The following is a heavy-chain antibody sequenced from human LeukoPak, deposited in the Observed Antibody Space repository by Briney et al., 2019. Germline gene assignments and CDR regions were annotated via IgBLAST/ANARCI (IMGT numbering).Heavy chain of an antibody. CDR2: ISAYNGNT. J-gene: IGHJ4*02. CDR1: GYTFTSYG. CDR3: AISFQLVRRFGEIDY. V-gene: IGHV1-18*01. D-gene: IGHD6-13*01. Sequence: ASVKVSCKASGYTFTSYGISWVRQAPGQGLEWMGWISAYNGNTNYAQKLQGRVTMTTDTSTSTAYMELRSLRSDDTAVYYCAISFQLVRRFGEIDYWGQGTLVTVSS.